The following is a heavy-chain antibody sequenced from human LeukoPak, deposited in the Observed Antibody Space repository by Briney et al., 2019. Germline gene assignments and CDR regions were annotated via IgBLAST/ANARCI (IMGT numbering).Heavy chain of an antibody. D-gene: IGHD2-15*01. Sequence: SETLSLTCTVSGGSISSSSYYWGWIRQPPGKGLEWIGSIYYSGSTYYNPSLKSRVTISIDTSKNQFSLKLSSVTAADTAVYYCAIRRPYCSGGSCYDNRFDPWGQGTQVTVSS. CDR3: AIRRPYCSGGSCYDNRFDP. J-gene: IGHJ5*02. V-gene: IGHV4-39*01. CDR1: GGSISSSSYY. CDR2: IYYSGST.